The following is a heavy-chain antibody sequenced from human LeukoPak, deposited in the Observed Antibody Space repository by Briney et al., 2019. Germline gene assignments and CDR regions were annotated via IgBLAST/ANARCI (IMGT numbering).Heavy chain of an antibody. V-gene: IGHV3-7*01. D-gene: IGHD1-26*01. J-gene: IGHJ4*02. Sequence: GGSLRLSCTASGFTFSSYTMSWVRQAPGKGLKWVANIQQDGSERYYVDSVKGRFTISRDNAKNSLYLQMNSLRAEDTAVYYCARDKVVGATYFDYWGQGTLVTVSS. CDR1: GFTFSSYT. CDR3: ARDKVVGATYFDY. CDR2: IQQDGSER.